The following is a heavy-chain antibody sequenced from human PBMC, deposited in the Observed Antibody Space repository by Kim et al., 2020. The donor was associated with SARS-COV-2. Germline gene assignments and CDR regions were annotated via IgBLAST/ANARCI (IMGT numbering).Heavy chain of an antibody. V-gene: IGHV3-7*01. J-gene: IGHJ4*02. CDR2: IKQDGSEK. CDR1: GFTFSSYW. Sequence: GGSLRLSCAASGFTFSSYWMSWVRQAPGKGLEWVANIKQDGSEKYYVDSVKGRFTISRDNAKNSLYLQMNSLRAEDTAVYYCARLPMPSFFILTGYSYYFDYWGQGTLVTVSS. D-gene: IGHD3-9*01. CDR3: ARLPMPSFFILTGYSYYFDY.